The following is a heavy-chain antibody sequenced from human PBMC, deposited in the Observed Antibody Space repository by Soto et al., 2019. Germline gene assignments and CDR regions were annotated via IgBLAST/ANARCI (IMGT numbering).Heavy chain of an antibody. V-gene: IGHV4-59*01. Sequence: SETLSLTCTVSGGSISSYYWSWIRPPPGKGLEWIGYIYYSGSTNYTPSLKSRVTISVATSKNQFSLKLSSVTAADTAVYYCARTPTGSGYLFFYYGMDVWGQGTTVTVSS. CDR2: IYYSGST. J-gene: IGHJ6*02. CDR1: GGSISSYY. CDR3: ARTPTGSGYLFFYYGMDV. D-gene: IGHD3-22*01.